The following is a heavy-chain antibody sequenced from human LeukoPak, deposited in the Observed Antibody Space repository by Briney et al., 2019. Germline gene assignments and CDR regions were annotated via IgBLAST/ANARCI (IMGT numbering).Heavy chain of an antibody. CDR3: AREPEYCTNGVCERYYGMDV. Sequence: PGGSLRLSCAASGFTFSSYAMHWVRQAPGKGLEYVSAISSNGGSTYYANSVKGRFTISRDNSKNTLYLQMGSLRAEDMAVYYCAREPEYCTNGVCERYYGMDVWGQGTTVTVSS. CDR1: GFTFSSYA. CDR2: ISSNGGST. J-gene: IGHJ6*02. D-gene: IGHD2-8*01. V-gene: IGHV3-64*01.